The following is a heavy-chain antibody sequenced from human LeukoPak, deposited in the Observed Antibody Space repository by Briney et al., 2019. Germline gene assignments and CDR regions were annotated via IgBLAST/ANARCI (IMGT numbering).Heavy chain of an antibody. D-gene: IGHD4-17*01. Sequence: GASVKVSCKASGYTFTSYDINWVRQATGQGLEWMGWMNPNSGNTGYAQKFQGRVTMTRNTSISTAYMELSSLRSEDTAVYYCARAASMTTVILVDYGGQEPLVTVS. CDR3: ARAASMTTVILVDY. V-gene: IGHV1-8*01. CDR2: MNPNSGNT. CDR1: GYTFTSYD. J-gene: IGHJ4*02.